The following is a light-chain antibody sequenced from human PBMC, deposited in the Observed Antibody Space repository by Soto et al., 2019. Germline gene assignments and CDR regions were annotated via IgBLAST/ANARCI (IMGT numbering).Light chain of an antibody. CDR1: SSDVGGYNY. J-gene: IGLJ1*01. CDR3: TSYTTSSTLV. Sequence: QSALTQPASVSGSPGQSITISCTGTSSDVGGYNYVSWYQQYPGKAPKLMIYDVSNRPSGVSNRFSGSNSGNTASLTISGLHAEDEAYYYGTSYTTSSTLVFGTGTKLTVL. V-gene: IGLV2-14*01. CDR2: DVS.